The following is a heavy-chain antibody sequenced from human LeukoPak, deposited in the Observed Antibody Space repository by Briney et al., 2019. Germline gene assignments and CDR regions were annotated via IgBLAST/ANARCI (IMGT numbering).Heavy chain of an antibody. CDR1: GFTFSNAW. CDR3: ARDGAGCSGGSCYSSRFDY. Sequence: GGSLRLSCAASGFTFSNAWMSWVRQAPGKGLEWVANIKQDGSEKYYVDSVKGRFTISRDNAKNSLYLQMNSLRAEDTAVYYCARDGAGCSGGSCYSSRFDYWGQGTLVTVSS. D-gene: IGHD2-15*01. CDR2: IKQDGSEK. J-gene: IGHJ4*02. V-gene: IGHV3-7*01.